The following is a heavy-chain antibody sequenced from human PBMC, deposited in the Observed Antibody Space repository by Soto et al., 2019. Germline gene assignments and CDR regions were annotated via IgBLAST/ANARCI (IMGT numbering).Heavy chain of an antibody. D-gene: IGHD4-17*01. CDR1: GGSISSGDYY. CDR3: ARDGVTTEFVAYHDAFDI. J-gene: IGHJ3*02. Sequence: KASETLSLTCTVSGGSISSGDYYWSWIRQPPGKGLEWIGYIYYSGSTYYNPSLKSRVTISVDTSKNQFSLKLSSVTAADTAVYYCARDGVTTEFVAYHDAFDIWGQGTMVTVSS. V-gene: IGHV4-30-4*01. CDR2: IYYSGST.